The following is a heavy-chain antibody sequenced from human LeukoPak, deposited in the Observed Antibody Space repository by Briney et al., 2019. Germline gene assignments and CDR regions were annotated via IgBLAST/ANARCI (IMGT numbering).Heavy chain of an antibody. Sequence: ASVKVSRKASGYTFTGYYMHWVRQAPGQGLEWMGWINPNSGGTNYAQKFQGRVTMTRDTSISTAYMELSRLRSDDTAVYYCARASVAGLWPFDYWGQGTLVTVSS. CDR2: INPNSGGT. CDR1: GYTFTGYY. CDR3: ARASVAGLWPFDY. V-gene: IGHV1-2*02. J-gene: IGHJ4*02. D-gene: IGHD5-18*01.